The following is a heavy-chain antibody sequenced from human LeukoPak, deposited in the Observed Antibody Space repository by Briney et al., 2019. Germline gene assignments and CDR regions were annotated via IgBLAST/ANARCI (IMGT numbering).Heavy chain of an antibody. D-gene: IGHD3-10*01. CDR2: IYYSGST. CDR1: GGSVSSYY. Sequence: SETQSLSCTVSGGSVSSYYWSWIRQPPGKGLEWTGYIYYSGSTNYNPSLKSRVTISVDTSKNQFSLKLSSVTAADTAVYYCAGQSYGSGGPYYMDVWGKGTTVTVS. V-gene: IGHV4-59*08. CDR3: AGQSYGSGGPYYMDV. J-gene: IGHJ6*03.